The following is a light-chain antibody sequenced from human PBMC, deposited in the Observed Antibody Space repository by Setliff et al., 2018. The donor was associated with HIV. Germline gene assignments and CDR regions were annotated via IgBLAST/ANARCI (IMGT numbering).Light chain of an antibody. CDR1: NIESKS. Sequence: SYELTQPPSVPVAPGQTATISCGGNNIESKSVHWYQQKPGLAPVLIIYSDANRPSGTPARFPGSNSGNTASLTISRVEAGDEADYYCQVWDRNTGHRVFGTGTKVTVL. CDR3: QVWDRNTGHRV. V-gene: IGLV3-21*04. J-gene: IGLJ1*01. CDR2: SDA.